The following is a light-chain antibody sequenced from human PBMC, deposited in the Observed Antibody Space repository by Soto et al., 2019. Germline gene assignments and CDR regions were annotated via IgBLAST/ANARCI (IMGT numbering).Light chain of an antibody. CDR1: QSISSY. CDR2: SAS. V-gene: IGKV1-39*01. Sequence: DIQMTQSPSSLSASVGDRVTITCRASQSISSYLNWYHQKPGKAPKLLIYSASSLQSGVPSRFSGSGSGTVFTLTISSLQPEYFATYYCQQSYTTPWTFGQGTKVEIK. J-gene: IGKJ1*01. CDR3: QQSYTTPWT.